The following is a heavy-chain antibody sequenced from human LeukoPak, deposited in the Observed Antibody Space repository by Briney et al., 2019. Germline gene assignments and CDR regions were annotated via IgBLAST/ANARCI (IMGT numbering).Heavy chain of an antibody. CDR1: GFTVSSNY. CDR2: IYSGGST. V-gene: IGHV3-66*02. J-gene: IGHJ4*02. Sequence: PGGSLRLSCAASGFTVSSNYMSWVRQAPGKGLEWVSVIYSGGSTYYADSVKGRFTISRDNSKNTLYLQMNSPRAEDTAVYYCALEVDIVVVPAAHIDYWGQGTLVTVSS. CDR3: ALEVDIVVVPAAHIDY. D-gene: IGHD2-2*01.